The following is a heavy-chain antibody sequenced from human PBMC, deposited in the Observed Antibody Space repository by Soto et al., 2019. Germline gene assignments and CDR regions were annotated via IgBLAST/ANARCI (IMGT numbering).Heavy chain of an antibody. J-gene: IGHJ4*02. CDR2: ISYDGSNK. CDR1: GFTFSSYA. V-gene: IGHV3-30-3*01. CDR3: ARDPTNRYSSSWYYFDY. D-gene: IGHD6-13*01. Sequence: QVQLVESGGGVVQPGRSLRLSCAASGFTFSSYAMHWVRQAPGKGLEWVAVISYDGSNKYYADSVKGRFTISRDNSKNTLYLQMNSLRAEDTAVYYCARDPTNRYSSSWYYFDYWGQGTLVTVSS.